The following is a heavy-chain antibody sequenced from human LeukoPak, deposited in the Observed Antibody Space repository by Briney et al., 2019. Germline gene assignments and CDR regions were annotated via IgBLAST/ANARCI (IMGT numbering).Heavy chain of an antibody. D-gene: IGHD5-12*01. J-gene: IGHJ4*02. CDR3: AKGFSGHDSDFDY. Sequence: GGSLRLSCAASGFTFSTYAMSWVRQAPGKGLEWVLAIGGSGVGTYYADSVKGRFTISRDNSKTTLDLQMNSLRAEDTAVYYCAKGFSGHDSDFDYWGQGTPVTVSS. V-gene: IGHV3-23*01. CDR1: GFTFSTYA. CDR2: IGGSGVGT.